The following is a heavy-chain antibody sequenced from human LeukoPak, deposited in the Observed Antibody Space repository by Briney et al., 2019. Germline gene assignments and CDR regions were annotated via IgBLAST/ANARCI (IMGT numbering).Heavy chain of an antibody. CDR3: AQGHPYYYYMDV. J-gene: IGHJ6*03. Sequence: GESLKISCQGSEYSFATYWIAWLRQMPGKGLEWMGIIYPSDSDTRYSPSFQGQVTISADKSISTAYLQWSSLKASDTAMYYCAQGHPYYYYMDVWGKGTTVTVSS. CDR2: IYPSDSDT. CDR1: EYSFATYW. V-gene: IGHV5-51*01.